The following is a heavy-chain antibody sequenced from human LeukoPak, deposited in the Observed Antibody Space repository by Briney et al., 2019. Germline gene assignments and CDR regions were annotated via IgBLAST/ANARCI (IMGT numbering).Heavy chain of an antibody. D-gene: IGHD4-23*01. J-gene: IGHJ4*02. CDR3: ARDYGGTYYFDY. Sequence: SETLSLTCTVSGGSISSGDYYWSWIRQPPGKGLEWIGYIYYSGSTYYNPSLKSRVTISVDTSKNQFSLKLSSVTAADTAVYYCARDYGGTYYFDYWGQGTLVTVSS. V-gene: IGHV4-30-4*01. CDR1: GGSISSGDYY. CDR2: IYYSGST.